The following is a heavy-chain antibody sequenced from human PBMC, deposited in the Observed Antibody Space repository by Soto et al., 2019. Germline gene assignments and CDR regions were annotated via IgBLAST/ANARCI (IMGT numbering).Heavy chain of an antibody. Sequence: QIQLIQSGPEVKKPGASLKVSCKASGYTFRTSVITWVRQAPGQGLEWVGWISADNDNTNYAQKFQGRVTFTTDTSTTSAYMELRSRRFDDTAVYYCARAPHYDTLTSYDSSYYYMDVWGEGTAVTVS. CDR3: ARAPHYDTLTSYDSSYYYMDV. J-gene: IGHJ6*03. CDR1: GYTFRTSV. V-gene: IGHV1-18*01. D-gene: IGHD3-9*01. CDR2: ISADNDNT.